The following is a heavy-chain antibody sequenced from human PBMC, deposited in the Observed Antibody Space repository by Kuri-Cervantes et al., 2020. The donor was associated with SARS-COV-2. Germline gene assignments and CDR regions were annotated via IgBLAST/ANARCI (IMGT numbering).Heavy chain of an antibody. V-gene: IGHV1-2*02. CDR3: ARVPVGGYLKSYFDY. CDR1: GYTFTGYY. CDR2: INPNSGGT. D-gene: IGHD6-19*01. J-gene: IGHJ4*02. Sequence: ASVKVSCKASGYTFTGYYMHWVRQAPGQGLEWMGWINPNSGGTNYAQKFQGRVTMTRDTSISTAYMELSRLRSDDTAVYYCARVPVGGYLKSYFDYWGRGTLVTVSS.